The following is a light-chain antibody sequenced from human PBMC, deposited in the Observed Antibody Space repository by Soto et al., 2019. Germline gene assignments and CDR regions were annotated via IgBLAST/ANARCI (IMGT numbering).Light chain of an antibody. CDR3: SPHSSRSPLVV. Sequence: QSALSQPASMSGSPGQSITISCTGTSSDVGGYNYVSWYRQYPGKAPKLIIYDVNNRPSEVSNRSSGSESGNTASLTISGLQAEDEAYYYCSPHSSRSPLVVFGGGTQLTVL. V-gene: IGLV2-14*03. CDR2: DVN. CDR1: SSDVGGYNY. J-gene: IGLJ2*01.